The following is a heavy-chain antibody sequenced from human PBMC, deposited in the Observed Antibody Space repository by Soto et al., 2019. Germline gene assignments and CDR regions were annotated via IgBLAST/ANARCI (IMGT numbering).Heavy chain of an antibody. Sequence: QVQLQESGPGLVKPSGTLSLTCAVSGGSFTSNNWWTWVRQPPGQGLEWIGEIYRTGSTNYNPSLKSRVTISLDKSENQVSLKVTSLTAADTAGYYCASRDPGTSVDYWGQGTLVTVSS. CDR3: ASRDPGTSVDY. J-gene: IGHJ4*02. V-gene: IGHV4-4*02. CDR2: IYRTGST. CDR1: GGSFTSNNW. D-gene: IGHD1-7*01.